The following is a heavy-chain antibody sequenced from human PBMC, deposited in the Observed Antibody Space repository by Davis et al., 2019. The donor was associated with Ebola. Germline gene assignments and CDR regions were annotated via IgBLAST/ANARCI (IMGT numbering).Heavy chain of an antibody. CDR2: ISSSGSTI. V-gene: IGHV3-48*03. Sequence: GESLKISCAASGFTFSSYEMNWVRQAPGKGLEWVSYISSSGSTIYYADSVKDRFTISRDNAKNSLYLQMNSLRAEDTAVYYCARDQGGYDRSGYYYYGMDVWGQGTTVTVSS. J-gene: IGHJ6*02. CDR1: GFTFSSYE. D-gene: IGHD5-12*01. CDR3: ARDQGGYDRSGYYYYGMDV.